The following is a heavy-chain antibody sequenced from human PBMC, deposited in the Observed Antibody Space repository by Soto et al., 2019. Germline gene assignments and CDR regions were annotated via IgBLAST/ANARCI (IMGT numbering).Heavy chain of an antibody. Sequence: QVQLVESGGGVVQPGRSLRLSCAASGFTFSSYAMHWVRQAPGKGLEWVAVISYDGSNKYYADSVKGRFTISRDNSKNTLYLQMNSLRAEDTAVYYCARDLGIVLVPAAEDWFDPWGQGTLVTVSS. J-gene: IGHJ5*02. D-gene: IGHD2-2*03. CDR1: GFTFSSYA. V-gene: IGHV3-30-3*01. CDR2: ISYDGSNK. CDR3: ARDLGIVLVPAAEDWFDP.